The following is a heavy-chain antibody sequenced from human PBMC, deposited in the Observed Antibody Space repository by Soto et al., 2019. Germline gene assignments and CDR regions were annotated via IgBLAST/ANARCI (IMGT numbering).Heavy chain of an antibody. CDR1: GGSISSGDYY. CDR2: IYYSGST. D-gene: IGHD2-15*01. Sequence: QVQLQESGPGLVKPSQTLSLTCTVSGGSISSGDYYWSWIRQPPGKGLEWIGYIYYSGSTYYNPSLKRRLPISVDTSKNHFSLRLNSVTAPDTAVYYCVSGGSYYDSWGQGTLVTVSS. V-gene: IGHV4-30-4*01. J-gene: IGHJ4*02. CDR3: VSGGSYYDS.